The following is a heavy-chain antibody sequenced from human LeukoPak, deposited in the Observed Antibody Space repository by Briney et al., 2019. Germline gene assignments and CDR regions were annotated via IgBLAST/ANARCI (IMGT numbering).Heavy chain of an antibody. Sequence: SETLSLTRAVSDDSFSSHYWTWIRQPPGQGLEWIGYISYIGTTNYNPSLKSRVTISIDTSKNQFSLKLSSVTAADTAVYYCARDLVTVTKGFDIWGQGTMDSVSA. CDR3: ARDLVTVTKGFDI. V-gene: IGHV4-59*11. D-gene: IGHD4-17*01. J-gene: IGHJ3*02. CDR1: DDSFSSHY. CDR2: ISYIGTT.